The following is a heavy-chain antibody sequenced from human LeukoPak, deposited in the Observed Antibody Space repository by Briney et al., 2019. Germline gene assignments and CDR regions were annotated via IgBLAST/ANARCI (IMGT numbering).Heavy chain of an antibody. CDR1: GGSISSGGYY. V-gene: IGHV4-61*02. D-gene: IGHD3/OR15-3a*01. CDR2: IYTRRST. J-gene: IGHJ4*02. Sequence: PSETLSLTCTVSGGSISSGGYYWSWIRQPAGKGLEWIGRIYTRRSTNYNPSLKSRVTISIDTSKNQLSLKLTSVTAADTAVYYCARQTGSGLFILPGGQGTLVTVSS. CDR3: ARQTGSGLFILP.